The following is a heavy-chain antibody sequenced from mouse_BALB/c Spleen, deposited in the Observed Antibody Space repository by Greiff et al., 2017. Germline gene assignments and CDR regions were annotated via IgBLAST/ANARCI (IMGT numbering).Heavy chain of an antibody. CDR1: GFTFSSYG. V-gene: IGHV5-6*01. J-gene: IGHJ2*01. CDR3: ASLYGNYDHY. D-gene: IGHD2-1*01. CDR2: ISSGGSYT. Sequence: EVQGVESGGDLVKPGGSLKLSCAASGFTFSSYGMSWVRQTPDKRLEWVATISSGGSYTYYPDSVKGRFTISRDNAKNTLYLQMSSLKSEDTAMYYCASLYGNYDHYWGQGTTLTVSS.